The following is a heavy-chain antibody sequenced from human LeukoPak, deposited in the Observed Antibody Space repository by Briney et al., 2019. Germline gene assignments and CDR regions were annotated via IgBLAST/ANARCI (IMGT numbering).Heavy chain of an antibody. J-gene: IGHJ4*02. CDR3: ARGVYSSSWYSKWWVY. CDR2: MNPNSGNT. Sequence: GASVKVSCKASGYTFTSYDINRVRQATGQGLEWMGWMNPNSGNTGYAQKFQGRVTMTRNTSISTAYMELSSLRSEDTAVYYCARGVYSSSWYSKWWVYWGQGTLVTVSS. CDR1: GYTFTSYD. D-gene: IGHD6-13*01. V-gene: IGHV1-8*01.